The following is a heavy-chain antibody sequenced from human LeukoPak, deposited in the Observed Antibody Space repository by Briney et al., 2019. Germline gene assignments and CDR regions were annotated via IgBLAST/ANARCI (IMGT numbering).Heavy chain of an antibody. CDR1: GFTFRSYG. V-gene: IGHV3-30*02. CDR3: AKEGSAVGNYFDY. CDR2: IRYDGSNK. J-gene: IGHJ4*02. Sequence: GGSLRLSCAASGFTFRSYGMHWVRQAPGKGLEWVAFIRYDGSNKYYADSVKGRFTISRDNSKNTLYLQMNSLRAEDTAVYYCAKEGSAVGNYFDYWGQGTLVTVSS. D-gene: IGHD6-19*01.